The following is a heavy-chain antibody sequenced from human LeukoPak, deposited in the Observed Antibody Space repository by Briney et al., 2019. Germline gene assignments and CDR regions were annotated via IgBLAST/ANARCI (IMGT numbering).Heavy chain of an antibody. CDR3: ARIQLFHGDFDY. CDR2: IKDGGSVK. CDR1: GFTFTSYW. V-gene: IGHV3-7*03. D-gene: IGHD3-10*02. J-gene: IGHJ4*02. Sequence: GGSLRLSCTVSGFTFTSYWTSWVRQAPGKGLEWVASIKDGGSVKYYVDSVKGRFTISRDNAKNSLHLQMDSLRAEDTAVYYCARIQLFHGDFDYWGQGTPVTASS.